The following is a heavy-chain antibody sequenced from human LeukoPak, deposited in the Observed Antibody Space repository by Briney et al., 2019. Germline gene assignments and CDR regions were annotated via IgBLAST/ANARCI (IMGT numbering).Heavy chain of an antibody. D-gene: IGHD5-12*01. Sequence: GGSLRLSCAASGFTFRSHSMNWIRQAPGRGLERVAHMKPDGTEEYYVGSVKGRFTVSRDNAKNTLYLQMNSLRAEDTAVYYCARVPGSWWLHDYWGQGTLVTVSS. J-gene: IGHJ4*02. CDR1: GFTFRSHS. V-gene: IGHV3-7*01. CDR2: MKPDGTEE. CDR3: ARVPGSWWLHDY.